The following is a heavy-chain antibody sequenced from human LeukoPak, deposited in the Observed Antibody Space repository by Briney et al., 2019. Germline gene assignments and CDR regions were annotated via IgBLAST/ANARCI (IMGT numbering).Heavy chain of an antibody. CDR1: GYSFTSYW. CDR3: ARFKGSYYFSFDY. CDR2: IYPGDSDT. J-gene: IGHJ4*02. Sequence: RGGSLQISCQGSGYSFTSYWIGWVRQMPGKGLEGMGIIYPGDSDTRYSPSFQGQVTISADKSISTAYLQWSSLKASDTAMYYCARFKGSYYFSFDYWGQGTLVTVSS. D-gene: IGHD1-26*01. V-gene: IGHV5-51*01.